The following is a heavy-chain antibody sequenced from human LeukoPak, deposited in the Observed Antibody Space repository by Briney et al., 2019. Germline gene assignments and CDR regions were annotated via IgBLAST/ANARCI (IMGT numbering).Heavy chain of an antibody. J-gene: IGHJ5*02. CDR3: ARDRGGYCSGGSCYSLGWFDP. D-gene: IGHD2-15*01. Sequence: SVKVSCKASGGTFSSYAISWVRQAPGQGLEWMGRIIPIFGTANYAQKFQGRLTITTDESTSTAYMELSSLRSEDTAVYYCARDRGGYCSGGSCYSLGWFDPWGQGTLVTVSS. CDR2: IIPIFGTA. V-gene: IGHV1-69*05. CDR1: GGTFSSYA.